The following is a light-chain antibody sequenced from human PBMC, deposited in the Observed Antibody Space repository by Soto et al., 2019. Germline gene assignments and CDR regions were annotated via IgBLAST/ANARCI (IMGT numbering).Light chain of an antibody. V-gene: IGKV3-15*01. CDR1: QSVYSK. CDR2: ETA. CDR3: QQYSLWTPYT. J-gene: IGKJ2*01. Sequence: EILMTQSPATLSVSQGERATLSCRASQSVYSKVAWYQQKPGQAPRLLIYETATRATDIPARFTGSGSGTEFTLTITTLQSEDFAIYYCQQYSLWTPYTFVHGTKVDIK.